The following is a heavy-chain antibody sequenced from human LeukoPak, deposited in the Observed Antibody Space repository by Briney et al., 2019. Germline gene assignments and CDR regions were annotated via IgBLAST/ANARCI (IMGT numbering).Heavy chain of an antibody. CDR2: IRTTAEGAKYA. CDR1: GFSFTDYP. V-gene: IGHV3-48*02. CDR3: AADQQYAFDY. J-gene: IGHJ4*02. D-gene: IGHD1/OR15-1a*01. Sequence: GGSLRLSCATSGFSFTDYPMNWVRQAPGKGLEWISNIRTTAEGAKYAYYADSVKGRVTISRDDRKNTLYLHMNSLRDDDTAVYYCAADQQYAFDYWGQGILVTVSS.